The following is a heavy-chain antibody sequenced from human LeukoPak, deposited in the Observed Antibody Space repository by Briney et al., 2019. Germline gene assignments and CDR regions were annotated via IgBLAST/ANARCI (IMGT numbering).Heavy chain of an antibody. CDR3: ARGSSDWYFDL. CDR1: GGSISSGGYY. Sequence: SETLSLTCTVSGGSISSGGYYWSWIRQHPGKGLEWIGYIYYSGSTYYNLSLKSRVTISVDTSKNQFSLKLSSVTAADTAVYYCARGSSDWYFDLWGRGTLVTVSS. V-gene: IGHV4-31*03. CDR2: IYYSGST. J-gene: IGHJ2*01. D-gene: IGHD3-22*01.